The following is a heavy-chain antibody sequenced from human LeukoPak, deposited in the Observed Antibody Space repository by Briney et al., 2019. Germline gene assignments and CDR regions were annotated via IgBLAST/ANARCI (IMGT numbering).Heavy chain of an antibody. V-gene: IGHV4-39*07. CDR3: ARPGGMVYASTARYFQH. CDR1: GDSINSTLYY. Sequence: SETLSLSCTVSGDSINSTLYYWGWIRQPPGKGLEWIGEINHSGSTNYNPSLKSRVTISVDTSKNQFSLKLSSVTVADTAVYYCARPGGMVYASTARYFQHWGQGTLVTVSS. CDR2: INHSGST. D-gene: IGHD2-8*01. J-gene: IGHJ1*01.